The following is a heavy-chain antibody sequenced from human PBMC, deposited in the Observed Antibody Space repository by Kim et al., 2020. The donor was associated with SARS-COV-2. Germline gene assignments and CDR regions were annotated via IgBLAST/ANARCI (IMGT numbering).Heavy chain of an antibody. V-gene: IGHV4-34*01. Sequence: LKSRVTIAEDTSKNQFSLKLSSGTAADTAVYYCARGTSVSLYYYYYGMDVWGQGTTVTVSS. CDR3: ARGTSVSLYYYYYGMDV. J-gene: IGHJ6*02.